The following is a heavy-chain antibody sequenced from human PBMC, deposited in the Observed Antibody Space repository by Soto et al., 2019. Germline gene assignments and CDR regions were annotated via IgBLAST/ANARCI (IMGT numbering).Heavy chain of an antibody. CDR1: GGTFSSYA. D-gene: IGHD2-2*01. J-gene: IGHJ6*02. V-gene: IGHV1-69*01. CDR2: IIPIFGTA. CDR3: ARGVVATLWGYYGMDV. Sequence: QVQLVQSGAEVKKPRSSVKVSCKASGGTFSSYAISWVRQAPGQGLEWMGGIIPIFGTANYAQKFQGRVTITADESTSTAYMELSSLRSEDTAVYYCARGVVATLWGYYGMDVWGQGTTVTVSS.